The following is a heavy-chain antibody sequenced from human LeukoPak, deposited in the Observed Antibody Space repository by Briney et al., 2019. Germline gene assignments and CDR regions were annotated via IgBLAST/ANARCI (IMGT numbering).Heavy chain of an antibody. CDR2: IWYDGSNK. J-gene: IGHJ4*02. CDR1: GFTFSSYA. CDR3: ARGTARFDY. V-gene: IGHV3-33*08. Sequence: GGSLRLSCAASGFTFSSYAMHWVRQAPGKGLEWVAIIWYDGSNKYYADSVKGRFTISRDNSKNTLYLQMSSLRAEDTAVYYCARGTARFDYWGQGTLVTVSS.